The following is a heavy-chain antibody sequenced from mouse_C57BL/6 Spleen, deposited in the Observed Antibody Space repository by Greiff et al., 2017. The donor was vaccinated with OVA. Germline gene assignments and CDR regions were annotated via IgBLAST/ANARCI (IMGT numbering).Heavy chain of an antibody. D-gene: IGHD4-1*02. J-gene: IGHJ3*01. V-gene: IGHV1-55*01. Sequence: QVQLQQPGAELVKPGASVKMSCKASGYTFTSYWITWVKQRPGQGLEWIGDIYPGSGSTNYNEKFKSKATLTVDTPSSTAYMQLSSLTSEDSAVYYCARALSNWVFAYWGQGTLVTVSA. CDR1: GYTFTSYW. CDR2: IYPGSGST. CDR3: ARALSNWVFAY.